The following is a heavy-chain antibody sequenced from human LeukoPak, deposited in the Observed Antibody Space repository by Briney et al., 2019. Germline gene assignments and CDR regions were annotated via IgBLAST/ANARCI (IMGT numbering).Heavy chain of an antibody. CDR1: GFTVSSNY. J-gene: IGHJ4*02. CDR3: AKVGIGSRDGYFDY. Sequence: GGSLRLSCAASGFTVSSNYMNWVRQAPGKGLEWVSVMYSGGSTFYGDSVKGRFTISRDNSMNTLYLQMNSLRAEDTAVYYCAKVGIGSRDGYFDYWGQGTLVTVSS. CDR2: MYSGGST. V-gene: IGHV3-66*01. D-gene: IGHD6-13*01.